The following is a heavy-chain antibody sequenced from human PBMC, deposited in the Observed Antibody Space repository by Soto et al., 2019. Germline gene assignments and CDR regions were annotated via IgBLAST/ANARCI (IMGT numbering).Heavy chain of an antibody. J-gene: IGHJ4*02. CDR3: ASDLAAAGPFDC. CDR1: GYTFTNYS. D-gene: IGHD6-13*01. Sequence: VASVKVSCKASGYTFTNYSFRWVRHAPGQGLEWMGWISAYNGNTNYPQKLQGRVTMTTDTSTSTAYMELRSLRSDDTAVYYCASDLAAAGPFDCWGQGTLVTVSS. V-gene: IGHV1-18*01. CDR2: ISAYNGNT.